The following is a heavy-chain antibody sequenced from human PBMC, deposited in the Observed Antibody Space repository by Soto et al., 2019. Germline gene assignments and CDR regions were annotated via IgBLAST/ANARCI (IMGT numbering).Heavy chain of an antibody. CDR3: ARDHYPTTPDSYGYFYYGMEV. Sequence: ASAKVSCKDXRYTFTSYDINSLRHSTGRGRECMGWMIPIFGTANYAQKVQGRVTMTADTSISTAYMELSSLRSEDTAVYYCARDHYPTTPDSYGYFYYGMEVWGQGTTVTVSS. J-gene: IGHJ6*02. V-gene: IGHV1-8*01. CDR2: MIPIFGTA. CDR1: RYTFTSYD. D-gene: IGHD5-18*01.